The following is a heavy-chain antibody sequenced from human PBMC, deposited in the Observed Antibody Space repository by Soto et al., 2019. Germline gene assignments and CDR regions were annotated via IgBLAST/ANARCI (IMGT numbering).Heavy chain of an antibody. CDR2: ISAYNGNT. V-gene: IGHV1-18*01. CDR3: AAGIHYGSGSYPYYYYYGMDV. D-gene: IGHD3-10*01. Sequence: GASVKVSCKASGYTFTSYGISWVRQAPGQGLEWMGWISAYNGNTNYAQKFQERVTITRDMSTSTAYMELSSLRSEDTAVYYCAAGIHYGSGSYPYYYYYGMDVWGQGTTVTVSS. CDR1: GYTFTSYG. J-gene: IGHJ6*02.